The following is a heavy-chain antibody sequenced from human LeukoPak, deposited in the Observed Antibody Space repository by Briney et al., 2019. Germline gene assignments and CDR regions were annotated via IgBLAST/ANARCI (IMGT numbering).Heavy chain of an antibody. V-gene: IGHV3-7*01. Sequence: GGSLRLSCAASGFTFSNYWMSWVRQAPGKELEWVANIKQDGSEKYYVDSVKGRVTISRDNAKNSLYLQMNSLRAEDTAVCYCARDGFDIVVVPAAIYYYYYMDVWGKGTTVTVSS. CDR1: GFTFSNYW. CDR2: IKQDGSEK. J-gene: IGHJ6*03. D-gene: IGHD2-2*01. CDR3: ARDGFDIVVVPAAIYYYYYMDV.